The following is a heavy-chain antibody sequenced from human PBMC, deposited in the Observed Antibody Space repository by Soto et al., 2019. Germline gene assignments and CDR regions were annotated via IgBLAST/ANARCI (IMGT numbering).Heavy chain of an antibody. Sequence: GGSLRLSCAASGFTFSSYAMSWVRQAPGKGLEWVSAISGSGGSTYYADSVKGRFTISRDNSKNTLYLQMNSLRAEDTAVYYCAKDPSTDSQTYYYDSSGYYYGDYWGQGTLVTVSS. D-gene: IGHD3-22*01. V-gene: IGHV3-23*01. CDR2: ISGSGGST. J-gene: IGHJ4*02. CDR1: GFTFSSYA. CDR3: AKDPSTDSQTYYYDSSGYYYGDY.